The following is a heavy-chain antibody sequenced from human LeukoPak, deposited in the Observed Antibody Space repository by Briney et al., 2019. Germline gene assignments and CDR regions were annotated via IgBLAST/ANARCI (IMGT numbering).Heavy chain of an antibody. Sequence: SETLSLTCTVSGGSTSSYYWSWIRQPAGKGLEWIGRIYTSGSTNYNPSLNSRVTMSVDTSKNQFSLKLSSVTAADTAVYYCASHYYGSGSYYDYWGQGTLVTVSS. CDR3: ASHYYGSGSYYDY. D-gene: IGHD3-10*01. CDR1: GGSTSSYY. V-gene: IGHV4-4*07. J-gene: IGHJ4*02. CDR2: IYTSGST.